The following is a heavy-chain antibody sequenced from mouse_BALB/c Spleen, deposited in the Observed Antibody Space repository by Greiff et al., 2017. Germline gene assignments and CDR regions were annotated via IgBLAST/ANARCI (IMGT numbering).Heavy chain of an antibody. V-gene: IGHV7-3*02. CDR2: IRNKANGYTT. CDR1: GFTFTDYY. J-gene: IGHJ4*01. D-gene: IGHD1-1*02. Sequence: EVNVVESGGGLVQPGGSLRLSCATSGFTFTDYYMSWVRQPPGKALEWLGFIRNKANGYTTEYSASVKGRFTISRDNSQSILYLQMNTLRAEDSATYYCARYYVYAMDYWGQGTSVTVSS. CDR3: ARYYVYAMDY.